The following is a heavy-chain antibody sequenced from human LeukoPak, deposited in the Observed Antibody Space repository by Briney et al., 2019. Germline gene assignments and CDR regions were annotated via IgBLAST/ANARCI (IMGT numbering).Heavy chain of an antibody. J-gene: IGHJ6*03. Sequence: GGSLRLSCVASGFTSGNYWMHWVRQAPGKGPEWVSRIYDDGTDTHYAVSVKGRFTISRDNAKNTLYLQMNSLRGEDTAVYYCARGMLSSAGYHWYYYMDVWGKGAMVTVSS. CDR1: GFTSGNYW. CDR2: IYDDGTDT. D-gene: IGHD3-3*01. CDR3: ARGMLSSAGYHWYYYMDV. V-gene: IGHV3-74*01.